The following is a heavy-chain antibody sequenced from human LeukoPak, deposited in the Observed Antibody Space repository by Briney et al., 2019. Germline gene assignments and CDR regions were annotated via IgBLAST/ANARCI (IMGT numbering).Heavy chain of an antibody. CDR2: INPNSGGT. CDR1: GYTFTGYY. J-gene: IGHJ4*02. Sequence: ASVKVSCKASGYTFTGYYMHWVRQAPGQGLEWMGWINPNSGGTNYAQKFQGRVTMTRDTSISTAYMELSRLRSDDTAVYYCARVAWIQLLLHFDYWGQGTLVTVSS. CDR3: ARVAWIQLLLHFDY. V-gene: IGHV1-2*02. D-gene: IGHD5-18*01.